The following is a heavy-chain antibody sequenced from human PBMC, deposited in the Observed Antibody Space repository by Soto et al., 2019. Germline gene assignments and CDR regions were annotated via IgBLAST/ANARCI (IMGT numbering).Heavy chain of an antibody. Sequence: QVQLVESGGGVVQPGRSLRLSCAASGFTFSNFGMHWVRQAPGKGLEWVAAISADGSDKYFSGSVKGRFTISRDNSKNTLFLKMNSLRLEDTAVYYCVKGSDVARQELDYWGQGTLVMVSS. J-gene: IGHJ4*02. CDR2: ISADGSDK. D-gene: IGHD3-3*01. V-gene: IGHV3-30*18. CDR3: VKGSDVARQELDY. CDR1: GFTFSNFG.